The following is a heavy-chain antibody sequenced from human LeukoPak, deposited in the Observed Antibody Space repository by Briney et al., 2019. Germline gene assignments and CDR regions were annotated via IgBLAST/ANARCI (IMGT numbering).Heavy chain of an antibody. CDR1: GFTFSNYG. CDR3: ARDSDIWTPETHYFDY. D-gene: IGHD3-9*01. Sequence: GRSLRLSCAASGFTFSNYGMHWVRQAPGKGLQWVAVIWYDGSNKYYADSVKGRFTISRDNSKNTLYLQMNSLRAEDTAVYYSARDSDIWTPETHYFDYWGQGTLVTVSS. V-gene: IGHV3-33*01. J-gene: IGHJ4*02. CDR2: IWYDGSNK.